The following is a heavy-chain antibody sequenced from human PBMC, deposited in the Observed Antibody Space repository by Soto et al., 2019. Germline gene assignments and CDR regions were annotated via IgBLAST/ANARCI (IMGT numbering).Heavy chain of an antibody. Sequence: QVQLVESGGGVVQPGRSLRLSCAASGFTFSSYAMHWVRQAPGKGLEWVAVISYDGSNKYYADSVKGRFTISRDNSKNTLYLQMNSLRAEDTAVYYCARDRRGVVVAATLDYWGQGTLVTVSS. CDR3: ARDRRGVVVAATLDY. V-gene: IGHV3-30-3*01. CDR2: ISYDGSNK. D-gene: IGHD2-15*01. CDR1: GFTFSSYA. J-gene: IGHJ4*02.